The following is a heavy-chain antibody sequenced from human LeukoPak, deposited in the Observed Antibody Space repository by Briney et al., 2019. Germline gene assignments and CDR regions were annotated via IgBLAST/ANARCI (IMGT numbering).Heavy chain of an antibody. V-gene: IGHV4-30-2*01. Sequence: PSQTLSLTCAVSGGSISSGGYSWSWIRQPPGKGLEWIGYIYHSGSTYYNPSLKSRVTISVDRSKNQSSLKLSSVTAADTAVYYCARERSVRGVPVANWFDPWGQGTLVTVSS. CDR1: GGSISSGGYS. CDR3: ARERSVRGVPVANWFDP. D-gene: IGHD3-10*01. CDR2: IYHSGST. J-gene: IGHJ5*02.